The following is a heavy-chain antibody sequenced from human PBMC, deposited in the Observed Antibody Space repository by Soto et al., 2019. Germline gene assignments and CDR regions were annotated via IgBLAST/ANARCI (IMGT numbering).Heavy chain of an antibody. CDR2: IWYDGSNK. Sequence: QVQLVESGGGVVQPGRSVRLSCAASGFTFSSYGMHWVRQAPGKGLEWVAVIWYDGSNKYYADSVKGRFTISRDNSKNTLYLQMNSLRAEDTAVYYCARSLVAGAFDYWGQGTLVTVSS. CDR1: GFTFSSYG. D-gene: IGHD6-19*01. CDR3: ARSLVAGAFDY. V-gene: IGHV3-33*01. J-gene: IGHJ4*02.